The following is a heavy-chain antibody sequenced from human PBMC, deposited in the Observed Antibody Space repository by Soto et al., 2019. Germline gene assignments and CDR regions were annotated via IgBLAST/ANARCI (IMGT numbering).Heavy chain of an antibody. CDR2: ISSSSSYI. V-gene: IGHV3-21*01. J-gene: IGHJ4*02. CDR3: ARDGGTDLLVVPAAMTPPGWFTFDY. Sequence: GGSLRLSCAASGFTFSSYSMNWVRQAPGKGLEWVSSISSSSSYIYYADSVKGRFTISRDNAKNSLYLQMNSLRAEDTAVYYCARDGGTDLLVVPAAMTPPGWFTFDYWGQGTLVTVSS. D-gene: IGHD2-2*01. CDR1: GFTFSSYS.